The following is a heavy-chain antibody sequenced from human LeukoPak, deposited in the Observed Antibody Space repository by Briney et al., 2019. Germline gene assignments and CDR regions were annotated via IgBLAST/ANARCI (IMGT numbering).Heavy chain of an antibody. V-gene: IGHV4-4*07. CDR3: ARDANYYGSGSPYYYYGMDV. D-gene: IGHD3-10*01. CDR1: GGSISSYY. Sequence: SETLSLTCTVSGGSISSYYWSWIRQPAGKGLEWIGRIYTSGSTNYNPSLKSRVTMSVDTSKNQFSLKLSSVTAADTAVYYCARDANYYGSGSPYYYYGMDVWGQGTTVTVSS. CDR2: IYTSGST. J-gene: IGHJ6*02.